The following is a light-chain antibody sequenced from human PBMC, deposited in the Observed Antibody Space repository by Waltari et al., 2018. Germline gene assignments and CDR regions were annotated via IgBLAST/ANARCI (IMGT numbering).Light chain of an antibody. V-gene: IGKV3-11*01. J-gene: IGKJ5*01. Sequence: EIVLTQPPATLSLSPDERGTLSCRASQSVNTNLAWYQQKPGQAPRLLIYDASNRATGIPARFSGSGSGTDFTLTISSLEREDFAVYYCQQRSTWPSITFGQGTRLEIK. CDR1: QSVNTN. CDR2: DAS. CDR3: QQRSTWPSIT.